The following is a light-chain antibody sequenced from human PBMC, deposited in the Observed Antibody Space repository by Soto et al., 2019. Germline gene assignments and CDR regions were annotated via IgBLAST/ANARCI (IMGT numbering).Light chain of an antibody. J-gene: IGLJ3*02. Sequence: QSVRTQPPSASGTPGQRVTNSWSGSSSNIGSNTVNWYQQLPGTAPKLLIYSNNQRPSGVPDRFSGSKSGTSASLAISGLQSEDEADYYCAAWDDSLNGWVFGGGTKLTVL. V-gene: IGLV1-44*01. CDR3: AAWDDSLNGWV. CDR1: SSNIGSNT. CDR2: SNN.